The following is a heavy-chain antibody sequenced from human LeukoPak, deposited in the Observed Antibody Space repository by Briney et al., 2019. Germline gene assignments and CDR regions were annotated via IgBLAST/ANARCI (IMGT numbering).Heavy chain of an antibody. CDR3: ARVMTTSLRSFDY. CDR1: GFTFDDYG. D-gene: IGHD4-11*01. Sequence: GGSLRLSCVASGFTFDDYGMTWVRQAPGQGLEWVSFINWNGGSPGYADSVRGRFTISRDNAKNSLYLQMNSLRAEDTALYYCARVMTTSLRSFDYWGQGTLVTVSS. V-gene: IGHV3-20*04. CDR2: INWNGGSP. J-gene: IGHJ4*02.